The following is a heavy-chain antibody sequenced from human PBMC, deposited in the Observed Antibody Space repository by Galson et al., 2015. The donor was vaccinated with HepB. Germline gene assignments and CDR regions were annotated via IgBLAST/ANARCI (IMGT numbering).Heavy chain of an antibody. CDR3: AKVAVASNFHYYYMDV. D-gene: IGHD4-11*01. CDR1: GFTYDNYA. CDR2: ILGGGDKT. J-gene: IGHJ6*03. V-gene: IGHV3-23*01. Sequence: SLRLSCAASGFTYDNYAMTWVRQAPGKGLEWVSSILGGGDKTYYADSVKGRFTISRDNSKNTVYLQMNSVGGDDTALYYCAKVAVASNFHYYYMDVWGKGTMVTVSS.